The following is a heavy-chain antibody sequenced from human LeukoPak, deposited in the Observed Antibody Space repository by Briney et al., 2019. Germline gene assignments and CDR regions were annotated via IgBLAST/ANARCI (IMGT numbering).Heavy chain of an antibody. CDR2: IKQDGSEK. J-gene: IGHJ4*02. D-gene: IGHD4-17*01. Sequence: GGSLRLSCAASGFTFSSYSMNWVRQAPGKGLEWVANIKQDGSEKYYVDSVKGRFTISRDNAKNSVFLQMSSLRGDDSAIYFCVRDRFDYALDYWGLGVLVTVSS. V-gene: IGHV3-7*01. CDR3: VRDRFDYALDY. CDR1: GFTFSSYS.